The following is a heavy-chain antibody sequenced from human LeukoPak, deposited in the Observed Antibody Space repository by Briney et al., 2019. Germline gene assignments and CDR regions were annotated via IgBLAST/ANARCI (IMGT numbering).Heavy chain of an antibody. D-gene: IGHD3-16*01. CDR1: GFTFDDYA. V-gene: IGHV3-9*01. CDR2: ISWNSGSI. Sequence: GGSLRLSCAASGFTFDDYAMHWVRQAPGKGLEWVSGISWNSGSIGYADSVKGRFTISRDNAKNSLYLQMNSLRAEDTALYYCAKDKGAAGAYGMDVWGQGTTVTVSS. J-gene: IGHJ6*02. CDR3: AKDKGAAGAYGMDV.